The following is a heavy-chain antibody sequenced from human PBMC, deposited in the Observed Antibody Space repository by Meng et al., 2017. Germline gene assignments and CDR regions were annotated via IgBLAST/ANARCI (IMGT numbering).Heavy chain of an antibody. J-gene: IGHJ4*02. CDR2: ISYDGSNK. V-gene: IGHV3-30*04. CDR3: ARDEQWLGFDY. Sequence: GGPLRPPCAASGFTFSSYAMHWVRQAPGKGLEWVAVISYDGSNKYYADSVKGRFTISRDNSKNTLYLQMNSLRAEDTAVYYCARDEQWLGFDYWGQGTLVTVSS. CDR1: GFTFSSYA. D-gene: IGHD6-19*01.